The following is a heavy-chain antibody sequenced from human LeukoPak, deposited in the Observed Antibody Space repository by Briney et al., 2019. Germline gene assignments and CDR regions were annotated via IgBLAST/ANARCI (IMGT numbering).Heavy chain of an antibody. D-gene: IGHD3-22*01. CDR2: ISWDGGTI. J-gene: IGHJ6*04. CDR1: GFNFEENI. V-gene: IGHV3-43*01. CDR3: AKMAVENYYDSSDYSNFLTVA. Sequence: GGSLRLSCAAPGFNFEENIIHGLRQPPGKGLQWVSLISWDGGTIYYADSVKGRFTISRDNSKEVLYLQMDSLTTDDTALYYCAKMAVENYYDSSDYSNFLTVAGGKVTTVIVSA.